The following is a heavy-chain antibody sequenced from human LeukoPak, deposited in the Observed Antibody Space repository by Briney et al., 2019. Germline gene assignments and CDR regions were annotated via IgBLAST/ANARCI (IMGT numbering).Heavy chain of an antibody. CDR3: ARIRTSTYDP. Sequence: SVKVSCKASGGTFSSYAISWVRQAPGPGLEWMGRIITILGIANYAQKFQGRVTITADKSTSTAYMELSSLRSEDTAVYYCARIRTSTYDPWGQGTLVTVSS. V-gene: IGHV1-69*04. CDR1: GGTFSSYA. CDR2: IITILGIA. J-gene: IGHJ5*02. D-gene: IGHD1-1*01.